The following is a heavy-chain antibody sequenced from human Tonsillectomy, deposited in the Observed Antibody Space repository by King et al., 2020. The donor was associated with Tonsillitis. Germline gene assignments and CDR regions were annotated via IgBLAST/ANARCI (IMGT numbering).Heavy chain of an antibody. CDR3: ARSRITIFGVVITDAFDT. Sequence: VQLVESGGGLVQPGGSLRLSCAASRFTFSSYAMSWVRQAPGKGLEWVSTISGSGGVAYYADSVKGRFTISRDNSKNTVYLQMNSLRAEDTAIYYCARSRITIFGVVITDAFDTWGQGTVVTVSS. CDR1: RFTFSSYA. V-gene: IGHV3-23*04. CDR2: ISGSGGVA. J-gene: IGHJ3*02. D-gene: IGHD3-3*01.